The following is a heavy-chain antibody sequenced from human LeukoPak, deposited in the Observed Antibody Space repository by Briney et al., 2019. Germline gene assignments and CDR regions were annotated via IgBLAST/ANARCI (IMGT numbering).Heavy chain of an antibody. V-gene: IGHV4-38-2*02. CDR2: IYHSGST. CDR3: AREIAAAGFDY. CDR1: GYSISSGYY. Sequence: SETLSLTCTVSGYSISSGYYWGWIRQPPGKGLEWIGSIYHSGSTYYNPSLKSRVTISVDTSKNQFSLKLSSVTAADTAVYYCAREIAAAGFDYWGQGTLVTVSS. D-gene: IGHD6-13*01. J-gene: IGHJ4*02.